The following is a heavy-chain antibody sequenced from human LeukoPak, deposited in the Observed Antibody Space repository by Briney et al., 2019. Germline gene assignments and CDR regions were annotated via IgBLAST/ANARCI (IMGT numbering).Heavy chain of an antibody. Sequence: GGSLRLSCAASGFTVSGNYMSWVRQAPGKGLEWVSIIYSGGSTYYADSVKGRFTISRDNSKNTLYLQLNSLRAEDTAVYYCARDCSSTSCYPYYGMDVWGQGTTVTVSS. V-gene: IGHV3-53*01. CDR1: GFTVSGNY. CDR2: IYSGGST. D-gene: IGHD2-2*01. J-gene: IGHJ6*02. CDR3: ARDCSSTSCYPYYGMDV.